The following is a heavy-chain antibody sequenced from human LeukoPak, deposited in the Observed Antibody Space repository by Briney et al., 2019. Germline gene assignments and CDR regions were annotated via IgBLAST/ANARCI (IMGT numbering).Heavy chain of an antibody. Sequence: ASVKVSCKASGYTFTSYGISWVRQAPGQGLEWMGWISAYNGNTNYAQKFQGRVTITADKSTSTAYMELSSLRSEDTAVYYCARDEGLVRGVNWGQGTLVTVSS. CDR1: GYTFTSYG. D-gene: IGHD3-10*01. CDR3: ARDEGLVRGVN. CDR2: ISAYNGNT. V-gene: IGHV1-18*01. J-gene: IGHJ4*02.